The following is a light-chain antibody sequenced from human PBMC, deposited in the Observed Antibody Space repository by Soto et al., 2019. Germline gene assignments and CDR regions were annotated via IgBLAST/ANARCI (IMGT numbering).Light chain of an antibody. CDR2: AAS. CDR1: QTISNY. V-gene: IGKV1-39*01. CDR3: QQSYSSPRT. Sequence: DIQMTQSPSSLSASVGDRVTLTCRASQTISNYVSWYQQKPGKAPKCLIYAASTLQSGVPSRFSGSGSGPDFTLSIDSLQPEDFATYYCQQSYSSPRTFGQGTKVDIK. J-gene: IGKJ1*01.